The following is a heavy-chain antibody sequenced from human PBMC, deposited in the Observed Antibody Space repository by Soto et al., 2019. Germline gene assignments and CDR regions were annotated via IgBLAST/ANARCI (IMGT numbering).Heavy chain of an antibody. V-gene: IGHV1-69*02. J-gene: IGHJ4*02. CDR3: ARVATMGSLDY. D-gene: IGHD5-12*01. CDR2: IIPILGIA. CDR1: GGTSTSYT. Sequence: SVKASCKASGGTSTSYTISWVRQAPGQGLEWMGRIIPILGIANYAQKFQGRVTITADKSTSTAYMELSSLRSEDTAVYYCARVATMGSLDYWGQGILVTVST.